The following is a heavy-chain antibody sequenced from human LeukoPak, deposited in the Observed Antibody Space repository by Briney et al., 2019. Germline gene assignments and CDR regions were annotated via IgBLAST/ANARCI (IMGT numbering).Heavy chain of an antibody. CDR2: IIPIFGTA. V-gene: IGHV1-69*06. CDR1: GGTFSSYA. D-gene: IGHD6-13*01. Sequence: GASVKVSCKASGGTFSSYAIRWVRQAPGQGLEWMGGIIPIFGTANYAQKFQGRVTITADKSTSTAYMELSSLRSEDTAVYYCAITGRPPGIAAAVFDYWGQGTLVTVSS. J-gene: IGHJ4*02. CDR3: AITGRPPGIAAAVFDY.